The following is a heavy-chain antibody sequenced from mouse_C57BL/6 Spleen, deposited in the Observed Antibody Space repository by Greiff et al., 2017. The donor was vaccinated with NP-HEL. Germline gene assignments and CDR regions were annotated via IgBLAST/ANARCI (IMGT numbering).Heavy chain of an antibody. CDR2: IDPSDSYT. Sequence: VKLQQPGAELVKPGASVKLSCKASGYTFTSYWMQWVKQRPGQGLEWIGEIDPSDSYTNYNQKFKGKATLTVDTSSSTAYMQLSSLTSEDSAVYYCARVEYYGSTWFAYWGQGTLVTVSA. CDR1: GYTFTSYW. J-gene: IGHJ3*01. D-gene: IGHD1-1*01. CDR3: ARVEYYGSTWFAY. V-gene: IGHV1-50*01.